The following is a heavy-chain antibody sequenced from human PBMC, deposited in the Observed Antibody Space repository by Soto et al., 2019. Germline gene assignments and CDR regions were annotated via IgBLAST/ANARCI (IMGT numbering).Heavy chain of an antibody. J-gene: IGHJ4*01. CDR1: GFIFSSDW. CDR3: TTDSYFTLKLVRFDD. Sequence: GGSLILSCAASGFIFSSDWMHWVRQAPGKGLVWVSRINSDGSSTSYADSVKGRFTISRDNAKNTLYLQMNSLRAEDTAVYYCTTDSYFTLKLVRFDDWGLGTLVTVSS. CDR2: INSDGSST. V-gene: IGHV3-74*01. D-gene: IGHD3-9*01.